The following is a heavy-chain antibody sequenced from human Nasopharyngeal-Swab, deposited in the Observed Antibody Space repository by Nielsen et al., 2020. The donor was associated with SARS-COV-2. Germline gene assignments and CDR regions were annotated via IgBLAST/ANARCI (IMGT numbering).Heavy chain of an antibody. J-gene: IGHJ4*02. V-gene: IGHV1-46*01. CDR3: ARDKHPRDCSGGSCYLLDY. CDR2: INPSGGST. D-gene: IGHD2-15*01. Sequence: WVRQAPGQGLEWMGIINPSGGSTSYARKFQGRVTMTRDTSTSTVYMELSSLRSEDTAVYYCARDKHPRDCSGGSCYLLDYWGQGTLVTVSS.